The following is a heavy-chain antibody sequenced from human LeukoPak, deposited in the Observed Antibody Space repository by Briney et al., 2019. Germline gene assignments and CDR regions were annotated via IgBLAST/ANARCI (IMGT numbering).Heavy chain of an antibody. V-gene: IGHV4-61*02. J-gene: IGHJ4*02. CDR3: ARESYDFD. CDR2: IYSSGST. D-gene: IGHD3-3*01. Sequence: PSETLSLTCTVSGGSISSGSYYWGWIRQPAGKGLEWIGRIYSSGSTNYNPSLKSRVTISADTSKNQFSLKLNSVTAADTAVYYCARESYDFDWGQGTLVTVSS. CDR1: GGSISSGSYY.